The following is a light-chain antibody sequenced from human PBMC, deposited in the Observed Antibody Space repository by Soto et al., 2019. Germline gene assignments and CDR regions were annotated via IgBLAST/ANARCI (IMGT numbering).Light chain of an antibody. CDR2: NSN. J-gene: IGLJ2*01. V-gene: IGLV1-44*01. CDR1: SSNIGSNA. CDR3: AAWDDSLNGVV. Sequence: QPVLTQPPSASGTPGQRVTISCSGSSSNIGSNAVNWYQQLPGTAPKLLIYNSNQRPSGVPDRFSGSKSGTSASLAISGLQSEDEGDYYCAAWDDSLNGVVFGGGTKLTVL.